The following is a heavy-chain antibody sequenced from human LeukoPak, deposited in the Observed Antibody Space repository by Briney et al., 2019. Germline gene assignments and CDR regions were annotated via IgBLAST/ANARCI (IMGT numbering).Heavy chain of an antibody. CDR3: ANAPRADIVVVVAAPYY. J-gene: IGHJ4*02. Sequence: PGGPLRLSCAASGFTFSSYGMHGGRQAPGKGLEGGAVISYDGSNKYSADSVKGRSTISRDNSKNTLYLQTNSLRAEDTAVYHCANAPRADIVVVVAAPYYWGQGTLVTVSS. V-gene: IGHV3-30*18. D-gene: IGHD2-15*01. CDR2: ISYDGSNK. CDR1: GFTFSSYG.